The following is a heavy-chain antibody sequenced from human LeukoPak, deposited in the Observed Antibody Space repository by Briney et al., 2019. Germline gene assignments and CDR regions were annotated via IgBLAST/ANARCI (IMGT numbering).Heavy chain of an antibody. V-gene: IGHV3-21*01. Sequence: PGGSLRLSCAASGFTLSTYSMNWVRQAPGKGLEWVSSISSSGSYIYYADSVKGRFTISRDNAKNSLYLQMNSLRAEDTAVYYCARDIGEWFGERWAFDDYWGQGTLVTVSS. D-gene: IGHD3-10*01. CDR2: ISSSGSYI. CDR1: GFTLSTYS. J-gene: IGHJ4*02. CDR3: ARDIGEWFGERWAFDDY.